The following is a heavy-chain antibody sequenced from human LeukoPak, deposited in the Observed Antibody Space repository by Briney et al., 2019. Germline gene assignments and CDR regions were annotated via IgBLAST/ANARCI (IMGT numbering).Heavy chain of an antibody. Sequence: ASVKVSFKASGYTLTSYAMHWVRQAPGQRLEWMGWINAGNDNTKYSQKFQGRVTITRDTSASTAYMELSSLRSEDTAVYYCARDLGYCTGGTCYPNWFDPWGQGTLVTVSS. V-gene: IGHV1-3*01. CDR1: GYTLTSYA. J-gene: IGHJ5*02. D-gene: IGHD2-15*01. CDR3: ARDLGYCTGGTCYPNWFDP. CDR2: INAGNDNT.